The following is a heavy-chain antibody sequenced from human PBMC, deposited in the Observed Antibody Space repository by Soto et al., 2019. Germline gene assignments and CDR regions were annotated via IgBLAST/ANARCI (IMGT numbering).Heavy chain of an antibody. CDR2: INPNSGGT. V-gene: IGHV1-2*04. Sequence: ASVKVSCKASGYTFTGYYMHWVRQAPGQGLEWMGWINPNSGGTNYAQKFQGWVTMTRDTSISTAYMELSSLRSDDTALYYCAVALNTTGTTTLYFFDYWGQGTLVTVSS. CDR1: GYTFTGYY. D-gene: IGHD1-1*01. J-gene: IGHJ4*02. CDR3: AVALNTTGTTTLYFFDY.